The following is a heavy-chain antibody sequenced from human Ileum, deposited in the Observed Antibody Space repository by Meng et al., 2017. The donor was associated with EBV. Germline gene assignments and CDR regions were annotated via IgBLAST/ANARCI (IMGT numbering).Heavy chain of an antibody. CDR3: ARVGQWLPIDY. Sequence: LQDLGRGMRTPSGTLSHLCAVSGACIISSTWLIWVRQPQGKVLEWIGEISHSGSNNYNPSLKSRVTISVDKSKNQFSLNLSSVTAADTAVYYCARVGQWLPIDYWGQGTLVTVS. CDR2: ISHSGSN. V-gene: IGHV4-4*02. D-gene: IGHD6-19*01. CDR1: GACIISSTW. J-gene: IGHJ4*02.